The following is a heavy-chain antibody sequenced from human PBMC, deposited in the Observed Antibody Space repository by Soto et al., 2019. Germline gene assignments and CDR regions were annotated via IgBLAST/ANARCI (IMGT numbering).Heavy chain of an antibody. J-gene: IGHJ4*02. V-gene: IGHV4-59*08. D-gene: IGHD3-10*01. CDR2: IYYSGST. Sequence: SETLSLTCTVSGGSISSYYWSWIRQPPGKGLEWIGYIYYSGSTNYNPSLXSXXTIXXXTSKNQFSLKLNSMTAADTAVYYCARHNYGSGSTYFDYWGQGTLVTVSS. CDR3: ARHNYGSGSTYFDY. CDR1: GGSISSYY.